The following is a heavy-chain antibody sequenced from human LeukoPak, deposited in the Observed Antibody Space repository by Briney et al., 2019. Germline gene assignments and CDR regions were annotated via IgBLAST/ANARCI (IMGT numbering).Heavy chain of an antibody. CDR1: GFTFSSYW. D-gene: IGHD6-13*01. Sequence: GGSLRLSCAASGFTFSSYWMSWVRQAPGKGLEWVANIRQDGDTKYYVDSVKGRFTISRDNAMNSLYLQMNSLRAEDTAIYYCARSLPYGTTRYGRSDFWGQGTLVTVSS. J-gene: IGHJ4*02. V-gene: IGHV3-7*03. CDR2: IRQDGDTK. CDR3: ARSLPYGTTRYGRSDF.